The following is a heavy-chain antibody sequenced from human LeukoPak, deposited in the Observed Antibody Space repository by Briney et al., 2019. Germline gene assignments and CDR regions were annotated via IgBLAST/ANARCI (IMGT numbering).Heavy chain of an antibody. D-gene: IGHD2-15*01. J-gene: IGHJ5*02. CDR2: THSSGNT. CDR1: GGSISGYY. Sequence: ASETLSLTCTVSGGSISGYYWNWIRQPPGKGLEWLAYTHSSGNTRYNPSLRSRVTMSVDTSKNQFSLKLNSVTAADTAVYYCGRAGRYCSGGSCYGENWFDPWGQGTLVTVSS. V-gene: IGHV4-59*01. CDR3: GRAGRYCSGGSCYGENWFDP.